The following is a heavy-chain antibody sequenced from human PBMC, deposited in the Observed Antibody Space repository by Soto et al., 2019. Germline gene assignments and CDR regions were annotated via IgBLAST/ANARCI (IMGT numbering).Heavy chain of an antibody. V-gene: IGHV4-59*01. Sequence: QVQLQESGPGLVKPSETLSLTCAVSGDSISSYYCMWIRQPVGKGLESIGYLYYGRSANYNPSLKSRVTLSVDTSSNQCSLTLSSMTAADTAVYYCALRSMAVVPEYWGQGTLVTVSS. CDR1: GDSISSYY. D-gene: IGHD3-22*01. CDR3: ALRSMAVVPEY. CDR2: LYYGRSA. J-gene: IGHJ4*02.